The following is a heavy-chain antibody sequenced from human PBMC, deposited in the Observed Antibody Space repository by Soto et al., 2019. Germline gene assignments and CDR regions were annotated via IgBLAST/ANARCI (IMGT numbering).Heavy chain of an antibody. Sequence: QVQLVQSGAEVKKPGASVNVSCQASGYTFTSYDINWVRQATGQGLAWMGWMKPNSGNTGYAPKFQGRVTMTRTTSISTAYMELSSLRSEDTAVYYCASGPGSWYYYYMDVWGKGTTVTVSS. V-gene: IGHV1-8*01. CDR2: MKPNSGNT. J-gene: IGHJ6*03. CDR1: GYTFTSYD. CDR3: ASGPGSWYYYYMDV. D-gene: IGHD6-13*01.